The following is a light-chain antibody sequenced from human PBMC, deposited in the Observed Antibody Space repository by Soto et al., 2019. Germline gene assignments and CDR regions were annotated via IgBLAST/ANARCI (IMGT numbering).Light chain of an antibody. V-gene: IGLV2-14*01. CDR1: SSDVGGYNY. Sequence: QSVLTQPASVSGSPGQSITISCTGTSSDVGGYNYVSWYQQHPGKAPKLMIYDVTNRPSGVSNRFSGSKSGNTASLTISGLQAEDEADYHCGSYTSSTTWVFGGGTQLTVL. J-gene: IGLJ3*02. CDR3: GSYTSSTTWV. CDR2: DVT.